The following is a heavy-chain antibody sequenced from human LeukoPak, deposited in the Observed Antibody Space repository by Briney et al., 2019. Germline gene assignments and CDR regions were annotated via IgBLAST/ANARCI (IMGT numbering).Heavy chain of an antibody. J-gene: IGHJ5*02. V-gene: IGHV4-38-2*02. Sequence: SETLPLTCTVSGYSISSGYYWGWIRQPPGKGLEWIGSIYHSGSTYYNPSLKSRVTISVDTSKNQFSLKLSSVTAADTAVYYCARRDSYYGSGSYYSRRNWFDPWGQGTLVTVSS. CDR2: IYHSGST. CDR3: ARRDSYYGSGSYYSRRNWFDP. D-gene: IGHD3-10*01. CDR1: GYSISSGYY.